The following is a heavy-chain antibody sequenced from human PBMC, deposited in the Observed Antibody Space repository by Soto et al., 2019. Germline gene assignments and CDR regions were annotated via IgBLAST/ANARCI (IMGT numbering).Heavy chain of an antibody. CDR1: GVSLSTHTLG. J-gene: IGHJ4*02. CDR3: AHIVPLDCRGYNIEF. CDR2: FYWDEYK. V-gene: IGHV2-5*02. D-gene: IGHD3-22*01. Sequence: QITLKESGPTLVKPTQTLTLTCTFAGVSLSTHTLGVAWIRQPPGKTMEWLALFYWDEYKRYIPSLTSRLTITNAPSKSQLVFTMTNMDPVDTAPYYCAHIVPLDCRGYNIEFWCPGILVTVSS.